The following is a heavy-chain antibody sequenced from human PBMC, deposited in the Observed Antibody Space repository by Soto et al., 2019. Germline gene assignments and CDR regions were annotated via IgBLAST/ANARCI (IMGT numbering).Heavy chain of an antibody. CDR2: IIPIFGTA. D-gene: IGHD6-13*01. J-gene: IGHJ5*02. V-gene: IGHV1-69*13. Sequence: SVKVSCKASGGTFSSYAISWVRQAPGQGLEWMGGIIPIFGTANYAQKFQGRVTITADESTSTAYMELSSLRSEDTAVYYCARDLTYSLDGWNWFDPWGQGTLVTVPS. CDR1: GGTFSSYA. CDR3: ARDLTYSLDGWNWFDP.